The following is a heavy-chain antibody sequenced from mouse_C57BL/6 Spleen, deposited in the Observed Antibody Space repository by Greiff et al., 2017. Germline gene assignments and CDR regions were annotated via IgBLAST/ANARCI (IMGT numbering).Heavy chain of an antibody. V-gene: IGHV7-3*01. CDR2: IRNKANGYTT. Sequence: EVMLVESGGGLVQPGGSLSLSCAASGFTFTDYYMSWVRQPPGKALEWLGFIRNKANGYTTAYSASVKGRFTISRDNSQSILYLQMNALRAEDSATYYCARWMPYAVDYWGEGTSVTVSS. J-gene: IGHJ4*01. CDR1: GFTFTDYY. CDR3: ARWMPYAVDY.